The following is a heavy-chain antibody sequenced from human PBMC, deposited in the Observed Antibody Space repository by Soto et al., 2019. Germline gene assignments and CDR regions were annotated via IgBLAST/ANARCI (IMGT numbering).Heavy chain of an antibody. CDR2: ISVYNGNT. V-gene: IGHV1-18*01. D-gene: IGHD2-15*01. Sequence: QVPLVQSGVEVKNPGASVRVSCKASAYPFTSYGISWVRQAPGQGLEWMGWISVYNGNTNYAREFQGRVTLTTDTSTSTAYMELRSLRSDDTAMYYCARGFLSVLPYYYYGLDVWGQGTTVIVSS. J-gene: IGHJ6*02. CDR1: AYPFTSYG. CDR3: ARGFLSVLPYYYYGLDV.